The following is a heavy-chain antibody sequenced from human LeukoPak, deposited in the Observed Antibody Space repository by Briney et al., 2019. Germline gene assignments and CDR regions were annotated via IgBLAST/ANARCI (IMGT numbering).Heavy chain of an antibody. D-gene: IGHD1-7*01. Sequence: GGSLRLSCAASGFTFSSYSMNWVRQAPGEGLEWVSSISSSSSYIYYADSVKGRFTISRDNAKNSLYLQMNSLRAEDTAVYYCARAAAYNWNYVGYNWFDPWGQGTLVTVSS. CDR3: ARAAAYNWNYVGYNWFDP. CDR1: GFTFSSYS. V-gene: IGHV3-21*01. CDR2: ISSSSSYI. J-gene: IGHJ5*02.